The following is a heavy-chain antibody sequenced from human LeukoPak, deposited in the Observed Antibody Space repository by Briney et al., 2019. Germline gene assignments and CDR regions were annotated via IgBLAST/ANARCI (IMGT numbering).Heavy chain of an antibody. J-gene: IGHJ4*02. CDR2: ISGSGGST. D-gene: IGHD3-10*01. CDR3: AKDSGGVLWFGDFDPGY. CDR1: GLSFSSCA. V-gene: IGHV3-23*01. Sequence: GGSLRLSCAASGLSFSSCAMSWVRQAPGKGLEWVSAISGSGGSTYYADSVKGRFTISRDNSKNTLYLQMNSLRAEDTAVYYCAKDSGGVLWFGDFDPGYWGQGTLVTVSS.